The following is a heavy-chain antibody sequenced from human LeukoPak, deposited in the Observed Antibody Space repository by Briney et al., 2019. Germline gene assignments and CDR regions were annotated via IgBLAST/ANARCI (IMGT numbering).Heavy chain of an antibody. Sequence: ASVKVSCKASGYTFTGYYMHWVRQAPGQGLEWMGWINPNSGGTNYAQKFQGRATMTRDTSISTAYMELSRLRSDDTAVYYCARVVTGTFGELLTLDYWGQGTLVTVSS. CDR3: ARVVTGTFGELLTLDY. V-gene: IGHV1-2*02. CDR2: INPNSGGT. D-gene: IGHD3-10*01. J-gene: IGHJ4*02. CDR1: GYTFTGYY.